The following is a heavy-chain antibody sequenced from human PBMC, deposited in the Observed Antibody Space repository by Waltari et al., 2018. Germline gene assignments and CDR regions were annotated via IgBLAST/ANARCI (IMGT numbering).Heavy chain of an antibody. Sequence: QVQLQQWGAGLLKPSETLSLTCAVYGGSFSGYYWSWIRQPPGKGLEWIGEINHSGSTNYNPSLKSRVTISVDTSKNQFSLKLSSVTAADTAVYYCARGSSWVRKYFQHWGQGTLVTVSS. V-gene: IGHV4-34*01. CDR3: ARGSSWVRKYFQH. CDR1: GGSFSGYY. D-gene: IGHD6-13*01. CDR2: INHSGST. J-gene: IGHJ1*01.